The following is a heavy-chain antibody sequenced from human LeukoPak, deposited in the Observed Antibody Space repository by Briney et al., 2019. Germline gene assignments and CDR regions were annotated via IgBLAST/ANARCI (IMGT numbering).Heavy chain of an antibody. J-gene: IGHJ4*02. CDR1: GYTFTGYY. CDR2: INPNSGGT. V-gene: IGHV1-2*02. D-gene: IGHD6-19*01. CDR3: SSDSSIAVAGFSANLGY. Sequence: GASVKVSCKASGYTFTGYYMHWVRQPPGQGLEWMGWINPNSGGTNYAQKFQGRVTMTRDTSISTAYMELSRLRSDDTAVYYWSSDSSIAVAGFSANLGYWGQGTLVTVSS.